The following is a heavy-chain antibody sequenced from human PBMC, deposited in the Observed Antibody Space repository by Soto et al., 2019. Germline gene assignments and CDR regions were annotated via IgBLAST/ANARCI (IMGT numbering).Heavy chain of an antibody. V-gene: IGHV3-30-3*01. CDR1: GFTFSSYA. J-gene: IGHJ4*02. CDR2: ISYDGSNK. D-gene: IGHD3-16*02. CDR3: ASGEYVWGSYRLAPFRY. Sequence: QVQLVESGGGVVQPGRSLRLSCAASGFTFSSYAMHWVRQAPGKGLEWVAVISYDGSNKYYADSVKGRFTISRDNSKNTLYLQMNSLRAEDTAVYYCASGEYVWGSYRLAPFRYWGQGTLFTVSS.